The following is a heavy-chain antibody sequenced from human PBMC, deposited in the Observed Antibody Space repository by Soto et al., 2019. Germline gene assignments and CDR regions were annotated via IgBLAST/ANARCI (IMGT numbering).Heavy chain of an antibody. Sequence: PGGSLRLSCAVSGFTFSTHAMNWVRQSPGKGLEWVAYIHGTRSIMYYADSVKGRFTISRDNAKNSLYLQMDSLRDEDTAVYYCARDARNADYDYWGQGTLVTVSS. V-gene: IGHV3-48*02. J-gene: IGHJ4*02. CDR1: GFTFSTHA. CDR3: ARDARNADYDY. D-gene: IGHD3-16*01. CDR2: IHGTRSIM.